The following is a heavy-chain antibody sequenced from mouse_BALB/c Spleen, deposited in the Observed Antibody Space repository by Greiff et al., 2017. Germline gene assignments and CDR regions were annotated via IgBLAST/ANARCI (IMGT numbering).Heavy chain of an antibody. J-gene: IGHJ2*01. D-gene: IGHD1-1*01. CDR1: GYTFTSYW. V-gene: IGHV1-69*02. CDR2: IDPSDSYT. Sequence: QVQLQQPGAELVKPGASVKLSCKASGYTFTSYWMHWVKQRPGQGLEWIGEIDPSDSYTNYNQKFKGKATLTVDKSSSTAYMQLSSLTSEDTAVYYCARGDGSRYFDYWGQGTTLTVSS. CDR3: ARGDGSRYFDY.